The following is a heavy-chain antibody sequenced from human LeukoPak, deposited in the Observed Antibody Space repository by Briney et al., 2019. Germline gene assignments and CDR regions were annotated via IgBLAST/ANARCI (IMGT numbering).Heavy chain of an antibody. D-gene: IGHD3-22*01. CDR2: ISYDGSNE. CDR3: ARDSRITMIMGYEDY. Sequence: GGSLRLSCAASGFSFSDYAIYWVRQTPGKGLEWVAIISYDGSNEYYADSVKGRFTISRDNSKNAVYLQMNSLRAEDTAIYYCARDSRITMIMGYEDYWGQGTLVTVSS. V-gene: IGHV3-30*12. CDR1: GFSFSDYA. J-gene: IGHJ4*02.